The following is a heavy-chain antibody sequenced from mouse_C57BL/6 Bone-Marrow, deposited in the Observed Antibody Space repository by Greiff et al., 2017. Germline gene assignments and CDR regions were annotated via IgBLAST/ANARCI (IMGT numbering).Heavy chain of an antibody. CDR2: IDPSDSYT. Sequence: QVQLQQSGAELVMPGASVKLSCKASGYTFTSYWMHWVKQRPGQGLEWIGEIDPSDSYTNYNQKFKGKSTLTVDKSSSTAYMQLSSLTSEDSAVYYCARSGFAYWGQGTLVTVSA. J-gene: IGHJ3*01. CDR1: GYTFTSYW. V-gene: IGHV1-69*01. CDR3: ARSGFAY.